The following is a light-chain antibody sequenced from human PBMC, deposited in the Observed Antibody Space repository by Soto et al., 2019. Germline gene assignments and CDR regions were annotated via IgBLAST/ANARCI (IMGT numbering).Light chain of an antibody. CDR2: GAS. Sequence: EIVLTQSPATLSLSPGESATLSCRASQTVRNNYLAWYQQKPGQAPRLLIYGASSRATGIPDRFSGSGSGTDFTLTISRLEPEDFAVYYCQQYGSSPPWTFGQGTKVDI. J-gene: IGKJ1*01. V-gene: IGKV3-20*01. CDR1: QTVRNNY. CDR3: QQYGSSPPWT.